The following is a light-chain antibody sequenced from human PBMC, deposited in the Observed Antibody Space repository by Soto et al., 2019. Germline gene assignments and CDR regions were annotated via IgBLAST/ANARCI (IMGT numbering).Light chain of an antibody. CDR3: LQTYITPRT. V-gene: IGKV1-39*01. J-gene: IGKJ1*01. CDR1: QTIDSY. CDR2: GAS. Sequence: DVLMTQSPSSLSASVEDRVTITCRASQTIDSYLSWYQQKPGKAPNLLIFGASSLHSGVPSRFTGSGSGTDFTLTISSLQPEDFATYYCLQTYITPRTFGQGTKVEI.